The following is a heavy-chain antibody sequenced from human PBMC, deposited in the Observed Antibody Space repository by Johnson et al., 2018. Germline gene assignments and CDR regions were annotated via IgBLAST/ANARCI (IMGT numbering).Heavy chain of an antibody. CDR3: ARRYGSGRYGCMAV. D-gene: IGHD3-10*01. CDR1: GFIFKDYS. Sequence: VQLVQSGGGLVQPGGSLRLSCSGSGFIFKDYSMDWVRQAPGKGLEWVSHIGIFTATKYYADSVKGRFTISRDNTKNLLYLQMDSLRGEDTAVYYCARRYGSGRYGCMAVGGKGTPVIVSS. CDR2: IGIFTATK. V-gene: IGHV3-48*04. J-gene: IGHJ6*03.